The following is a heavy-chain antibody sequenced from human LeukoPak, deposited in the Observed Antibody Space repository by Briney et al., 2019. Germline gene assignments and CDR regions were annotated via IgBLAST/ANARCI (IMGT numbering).Heavy chain of an antibody. CDR3: TRGDFFDY. Sequence: PGRSLRLSCVASGFTFSSYWMHWARQAPGKGLVWVSRISSDGSSTSYADSVKGRFTISRDNAKNTLYLQMNSLRAEDTAVYYCTRGDFFDYWGQGTLVTVSS. CDR1: GFTFSSYW. CDR2: ISSDGSST. J-gene: IGHJ4*02. V-gene: IGHV3-74*01.